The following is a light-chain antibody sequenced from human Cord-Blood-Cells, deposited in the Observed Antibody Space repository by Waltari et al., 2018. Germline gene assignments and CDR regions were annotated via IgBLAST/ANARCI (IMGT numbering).Light chain of an antibody. CDR3: SSYTSSSFCV. CDR1: SSDVGGYNY. CDR2: DVS. J-gene: IGLJ3*02. Sequence: QSALTQPASVSGSPGQSITISCPGTSSDVGGYNYVSWYQQHPGKAPKLLIYDVSKRPSGVSNRCAGSKSGNTASLTISGLQAEVEADYYCSSYTSSSFCVFGGGTKLTVL. V-gene: IGLV2-14*01.